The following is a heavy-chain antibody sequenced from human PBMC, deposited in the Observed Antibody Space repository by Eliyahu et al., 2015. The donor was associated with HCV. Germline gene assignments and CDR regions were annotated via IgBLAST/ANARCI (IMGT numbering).Heavy chain of an antibody. D-gene: IGHD2-2*01. CDR3: AKAPLGYCSSTSCYAPFQH. J-gene: IGHJ1*01. Sequence: EVQLLESGGGLVQPGGSLRLSCAASGFTFSSYAMSWVRQAPGKGLEWVSAISGSGGSTYYADSVKGRFTISRDNSKNTLYLQMNSLRAEDTAVYYCAKAPLGYCSSTSCYAPFQHWGQGTLVTVSS. CDR1: GFTFSSYA. CDR2: ISGSGGST. V-gene: IGHV3-23*01.